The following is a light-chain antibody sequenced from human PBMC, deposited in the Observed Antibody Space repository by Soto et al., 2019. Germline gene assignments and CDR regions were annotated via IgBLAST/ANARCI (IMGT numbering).Light chain of an antibody. CDR1: QSISTN. CDR2: GAS. Sequence: EIVMTQSAAALSVSPGERATLSCRASQSISTNLAWYQQRPGQAPRLLIYGASTRATGIPARFSGSGSGTDFTLTISSLQSEDFAVYHCQQYDHWPPFTFGPGTKVDIK. J-gene: IGKJ3*01. CDR3: QQYDHWPPFT. V-gene: IGKV3-15*01.